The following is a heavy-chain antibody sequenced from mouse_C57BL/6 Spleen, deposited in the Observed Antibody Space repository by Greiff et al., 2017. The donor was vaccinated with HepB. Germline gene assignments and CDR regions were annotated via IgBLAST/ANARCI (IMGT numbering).Heavy chain of an antibody. D-gene: IGHD2-3*01. Sequence: QVQLQQPGAELVKPGASVKLSCKASGYTFTSYWMHWVKQRPEQGLEWIGMIHPNSGSTNYNEKFKSKATLTVDKSSSTAYMQLSSLTSEDSAVDYCARDDGYLGYWYFDVWGTGTTVTVSS. J-gene: IGHJ1*03. V-gene: IGHV1-64*01. CDR2: IHPNSGST. CDR3: ARDDGYLGYWYFDV. CDR1: GYTFTSYW.